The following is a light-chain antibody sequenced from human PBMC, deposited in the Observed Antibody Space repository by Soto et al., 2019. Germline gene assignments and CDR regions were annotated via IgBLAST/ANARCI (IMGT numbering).Light chain of an antibody. V-gene: IGKV1-39*01. CDR1: QSISSY. J-gene: IGKJ4*01. CDR2: AAS. CDR3: QQSYSTPLT. Sequence: DIKMTQSPSSVSASVRDRFTITCRASQSISSYLNWYQQKPGKAPKLLIYAASSLQSGVPSRFSGSGSGTDFNLTISTLQPEDFATYYCQQSYSTPLTFGGGTKVDI.